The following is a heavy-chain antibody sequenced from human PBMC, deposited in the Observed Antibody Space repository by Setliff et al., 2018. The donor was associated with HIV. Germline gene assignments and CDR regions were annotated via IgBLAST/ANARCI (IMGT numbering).Heavy chain of an antibody. CDR3: ARDGLLEAGIRFDY. CDR2: VDPEDGET. CDR1: GYTFTDYY. V-gene: IGHV1-69-2*01. D-gene: IGHD6-19*01. Sequence: ASVKVSCKASGYTFTDYYIHWVQLAPGKGLEWMGRVDPEDGETIYAQKFQGRVIITADESSTTAYMELSSLRSDDTAVYYCARDGLLEAGIRFDYWGQGTLVTVSS. J-gene: IGHJ4*02.